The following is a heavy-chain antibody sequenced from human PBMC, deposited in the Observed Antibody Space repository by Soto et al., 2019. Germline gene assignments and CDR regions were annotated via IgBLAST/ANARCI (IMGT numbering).Heavy chain of an antibody. CDR1: GLTFSNYA. CDR2: ISGSGGST. Sequence: SGGSLRLSCAASGLTFSNYAMSWVRQAPGKGLEWVSAISGSGGSTYYADSVKGRFTISRDNSKNTLYLQMNSLRAEDAAVYFCAKYRGRDKRPEYFCDYCGQETLVT. V-gene: IGHV3-23*01. CDR3: AKYRGRDKRPEYFCDY. J-gene: IGHJ4*02. D-gene: IGHD5-12*01.